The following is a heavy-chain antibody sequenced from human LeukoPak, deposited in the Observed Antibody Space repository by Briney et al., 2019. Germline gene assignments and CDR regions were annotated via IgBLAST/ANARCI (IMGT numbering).Heavy chain of an antibody. V-gene: IGHV3-21*01. CDR3: ARHSGSYA. CDR1: GFTFSSFS. Sequence: GGSLRLSCAASGFTFSSFSMNWVRQTPGRGLEWVSSISSRSSYIYYADSLKGRFTISRDNAKNSLYLQMNSLRAEDTAVYYCARHSGSYAWGQGTLVTVSS. J-gene: IGHJ4*02. D-gene: IGHD1-26*01. CDR2: ISSRSSYI.